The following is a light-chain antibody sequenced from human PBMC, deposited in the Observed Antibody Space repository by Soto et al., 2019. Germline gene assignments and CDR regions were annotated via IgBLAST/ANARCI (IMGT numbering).Light chain of an antibody. V-gene: IGKV1-5*01. Sequence: DIQMTQSPSTLSASVGDRVTITCRASQSISSWLAWYQQKPGKAPKLLIYDASSLESGAPSTFSGSGSGTEFTLTITSLQPDDFATYYCQQYNSYSWTFGQGTKVDI. J-gene: IGKJ1*01. CDR2: DAS. CDR1: QSISSW. CDR3: QQYNSYSWT.